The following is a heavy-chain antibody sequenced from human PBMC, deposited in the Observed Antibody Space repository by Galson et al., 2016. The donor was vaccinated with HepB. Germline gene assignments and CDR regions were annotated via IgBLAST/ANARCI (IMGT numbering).Heavy chain of an antibody. J-gene: IGHJ6*02. CDR2: INRDESST. Sequence: SLRLSCAASRLPCSSCYMPWVRQAPGKGLVWVSRINRDESSTSYADYVKGRFTISRDNAKNTLYLQMNSLRAEDTAVYYCARDPSYYSGMDVWGQGTTVTVAS. CDR1: RLPCSSCY. CDR3: ARDPSYYSGMDV. V-gene: IGHV3-74*01.